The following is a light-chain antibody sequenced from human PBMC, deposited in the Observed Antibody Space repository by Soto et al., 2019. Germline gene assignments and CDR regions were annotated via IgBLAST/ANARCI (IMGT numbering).Light chain of an antibody. CDR3: QQLNSFPIT. J-gene: IGKJ5*01. Sequence: DIQLTQAPSFLSASAGDRVSITCRASQAISSYLAWYQQKPGRAPKLLMYAASTLQSGVPSRFSGSGSGTEFTLTITSLQPEDFATYYCQQLNSFPITFGQGTRLEIK. V-gene: IGKV1-9*01. CDR2: AAS. CDR1: QAISSY.